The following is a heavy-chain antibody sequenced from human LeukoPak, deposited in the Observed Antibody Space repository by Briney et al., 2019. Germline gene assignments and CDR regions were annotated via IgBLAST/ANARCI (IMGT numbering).Heavy chain of an antibody. CDR2: ISYDGSNK. Sequence: PGRSLRLSCAASGFTFSSYAMHWVRQAPGKGLEWVAVISYDGSNKYYADSVKGRFTISRDNSKNTLYLQMNSLRAEDTAVYYCARDIPPPDIVVVPAAPGYWGQGTLVTVSS. CDR1: GFTFSSYA. D-gene: IGHD2-2*01. CDR3: ARDIPPPDIVVVPAAPGY. J-gene: IGHJ4*02. V-gene: IGHV3-30-3*01.